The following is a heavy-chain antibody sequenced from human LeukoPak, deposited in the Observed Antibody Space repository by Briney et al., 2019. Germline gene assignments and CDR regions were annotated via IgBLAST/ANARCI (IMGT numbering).Heavy chain of an antibody. Sequence: ASVKVSCKASGYTFTGYYMHWVRQAPGQGLEWMGRINPNSGGTNYAQKFQGRVTMTRDTSISTAYMELSRLRSDDTAVYYCARERALRYFDWLPEGWFDPWGQGTLVTVSS. V-gene: IGHV1-2*06. J-gene: IGHJ5*02. CDR3: ARERALRYFDWLPEGWFDP. D-gene: IGHD3-9*01. CDR2: INPNSGGT. CDR1: GYTFTGYY.